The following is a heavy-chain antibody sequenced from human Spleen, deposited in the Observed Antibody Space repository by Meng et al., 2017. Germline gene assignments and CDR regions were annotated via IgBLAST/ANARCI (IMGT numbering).Heavy chain of an antibody. V-gene: IGHV4-34*01. D-gene: IGHD4-11*01. CDR1: GWSFSDYY. J-gene: IGHJ4*02. CDR2: NNHSGST. CDR3: ARGPTTMAHDFDY. Sequence: EHLHEGVPGVFPTSRSLSRPSVVSGWSFSDYYWSWVRQPPGKGLEWIGENNHSGSTNYNPSLESRATISVDTSQNNLCLKLSYVTAVDSAVYYCARGPTTMAHDFDYWGQGTLVTVSS.